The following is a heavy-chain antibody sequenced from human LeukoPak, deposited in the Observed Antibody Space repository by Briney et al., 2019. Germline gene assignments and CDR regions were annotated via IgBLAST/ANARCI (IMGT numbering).Heavy chain of an antibody. CDR2: IIPIFGTA. CDR1: GGTFSSYA. D-gene: IGHD3-22*01. J-gene: IGHJ4*02. V-gene: IGHV1-69*01. Sequence: SVKVSCKASGGTFSSYAISWVRQAPGQGLEWMGGIIPIFGTANYAQKFQGRVTITADESTSTAYMELSSLRSEDTAVYYCARGHDSSGYYLDSDYWGQGTLVTVSS. CDR3: ARGHDSSGYYLDSDY.